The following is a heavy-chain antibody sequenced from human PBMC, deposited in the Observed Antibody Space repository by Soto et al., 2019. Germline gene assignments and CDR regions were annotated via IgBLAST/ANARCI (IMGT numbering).Heavy chain of an antibody. CDR1: GFTFSSYA. J-gene: IGHJ6*02. Sequence: GGSLRLSCAASGFTFSSYAMSWVRQAPGKGLEGVSAIIDSGGSTYYADSVKGRFTISRDNSKNTLYLQMNSLRAEDTAVYYCARDNGFYGDYDYYYYGMDVWGQGTTVTVSS. CDR2: IIDSGGST. V-gene: IGHV3-23*01. CDR3: ARDNGFYGDYDYYYYGMDV. D-gene: IGHD4-17*01.